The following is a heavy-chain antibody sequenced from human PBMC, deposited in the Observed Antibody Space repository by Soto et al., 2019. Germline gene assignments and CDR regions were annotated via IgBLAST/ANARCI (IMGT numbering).Heavy chain of an antibody. CDR3: AKGNTSGWYYFDY. J-gene: IGHJ4*02. CDR2: ISASGRDI. D-gene: IGHD6-19*01. V-gene: IGHV3-23*01. CDR1: GFTFSNFA. Sequence: EVQLLESGGDLVQPGGSLRLSCAASGFTFSNFAMSWVRQAPGRGLEWVSGISASGRDIHYADSVKDRFTVSRDNSKNTLYLQMNSLRAEDTAIYYCAKGNTSGWYYFDYWGQGALVTVSS.